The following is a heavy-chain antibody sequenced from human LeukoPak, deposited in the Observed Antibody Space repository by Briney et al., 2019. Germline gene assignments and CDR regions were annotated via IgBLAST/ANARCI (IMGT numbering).Heavy chain of an antibody. Sequence: SQTLSLTCAISGDSVSGNSTAYNWIRQSPSRGLEWLGRTYYRSKWYNDYAVSVKSRIIINPDTSKNQMSLQLKSVTPEDTAVYYCARGGQGDGYSADEAFDFWGQGTMVTVSS. CDR2: TYYRSKWYN. CDR1: GDSVSGNSTA. V-gene: IGHV6-1*01. CDR3: ARGGQGDGYSADEAFDF. J-gene: IGHJ3*01. D-gene: IGHD5-24*01.